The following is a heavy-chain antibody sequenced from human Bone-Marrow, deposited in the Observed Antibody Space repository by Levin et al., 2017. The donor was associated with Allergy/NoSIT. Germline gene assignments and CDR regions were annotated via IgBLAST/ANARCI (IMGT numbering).Heavy chain of an antibody. CDR3: ARDGSSGGLIVPLDD. Sequence: GGSLRLSCAASGFTFSTYAMNWVRQAPGKGLEWVTIISYDGRHKAYADSAKGRFTISRDNSKNTVYLQMNSLRPEDTAVYYCARDGSSGGLIVPLDDWGQGTLVAVSS. V-gene: IGHV3-30-3*01. CDR2: ISYDGRHK. D-gene: IGHD3-16*02. J-gene: IGHJ4*02. CDR1: GFTFSTYA.